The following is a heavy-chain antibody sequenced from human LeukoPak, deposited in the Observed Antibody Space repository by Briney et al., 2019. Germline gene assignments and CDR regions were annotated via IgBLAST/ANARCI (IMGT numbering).Heavy chain of an antibody. CDR2: INAGNGNT. CDR3: ARDIVVVTAMFHYDY. Sequence: ASVKVSCKASGYSFTSYAMHWVRQAPGHRLEWMGWINAGNGNTKYSQKFQGRVAITRDTSASTGYRELSSLRSEDTAVEYSARDIVVVTAMFHYDYWGQGTLVTVSS. CDR1: GYSFTSYA. V-gene: IGHV1-3*01. J-gene: IGHJ4*02. D-gene: IGHD2-21*02.